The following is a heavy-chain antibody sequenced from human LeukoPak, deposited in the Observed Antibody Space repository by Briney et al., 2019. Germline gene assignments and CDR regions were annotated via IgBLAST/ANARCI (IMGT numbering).Heavy chain of an antibody. CDR3: ARDRGWLVSPLDY. CDR1: GGSISSGGYY. Sequence: SQTLSLTCTVSGGSISSGGYYWSCIRQHPGKGLEWIGYIYYSGSTYYNPSLKSRVTISVDTSKNQFSLKLSSVTAADTAVYYCARDRGWLVSPLDYWGQGTLVTVSS. J-gene: IGHJ4*02. V-gene: IGHV4-31*03. D-gene: IGHD6-19*01. CDR2: IYYSGST.